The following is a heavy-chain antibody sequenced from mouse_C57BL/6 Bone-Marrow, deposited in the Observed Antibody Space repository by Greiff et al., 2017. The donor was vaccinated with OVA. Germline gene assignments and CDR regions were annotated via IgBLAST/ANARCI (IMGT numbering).Heavy chain of an antibody. V-gene: IGHV7-3*01. CDR2: IRNKANGYTT. D-gene: IGHD2-4*01. CDR3: ARYAYDYDYAMDY. Sequence: EVKLVESGGGLVQPGGSLSLSCAASGFTFTDYYMSWVRQPPGKALEWLGFIRNKANGYTTEYSASVKGRFTISRDNSQSILYLQMNALRAEDSATYYCARYAYDYDYAMDYWGRGTSVTVSS. CDR1: GFTFTDYY. J-gene: IGHJ4*01.